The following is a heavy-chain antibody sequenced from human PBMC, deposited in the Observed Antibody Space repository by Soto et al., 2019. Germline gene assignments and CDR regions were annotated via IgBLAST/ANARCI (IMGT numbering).Heavy chain of an antibody. CDR1: GDSISSSGYY. CDR3: ASGGSAVDL. Sequence: PSETLSLTCTVSGDSISSSGYYWGWIRQPPGKGQEWIGSIYYSGSTYYNPSLKSRVTIFVDTSKNQFSLKLSSVTAADTAVYYCASGGSAVDLWGQGTMVTVSS. CDR2: IYYSGST. D-gene: IGHD3-16*01. V-gene: IGHV4-39*01. J-gene: IGHJ3*01.